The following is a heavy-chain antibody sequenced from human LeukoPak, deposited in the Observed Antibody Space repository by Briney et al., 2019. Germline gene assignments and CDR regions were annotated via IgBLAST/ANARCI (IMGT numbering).Heavy chain of an antibody. V-gene: IGHV4-34*01. Sequence: PSETLSLTCAVYGGSFSGYYWSWIRQPPGKGLEWIGEINHSGSTYYNPSLKSRVTISVDTSKNQFSLKLSSVAAADTAVYYCARDPPDQLGDYDNEPSSNWFDPWGQGTLVTVSS. CDR1: GGSFSGYY. CDR2: INHSGST. CDR3: ARDPPDQLGDYDNEPSSNWFDP. J-gene: IGHJ5*02. D-gene: IGHD4-17*01.